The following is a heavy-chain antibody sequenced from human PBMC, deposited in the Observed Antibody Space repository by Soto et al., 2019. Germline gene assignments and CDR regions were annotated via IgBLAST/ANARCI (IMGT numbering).Heavy chain of an antibody. V-gene: IGHV3-23*01. CDR2: ISGSEDRT. J-gene: IGHJ4*02. CDR1: GFSLRDHA. D-gene: IGHD3-10*01. Sequence: PGGSLRLSCAASGFSLRDHALSWVRQAAGGGLEWVSGISGSEDRTNYADFVRGRFIISKDRAKNTLYLDMSGLRVDDTAVYSCGRTYTGGWGQGTLVTVSS. CDR3: GRTYTGG.